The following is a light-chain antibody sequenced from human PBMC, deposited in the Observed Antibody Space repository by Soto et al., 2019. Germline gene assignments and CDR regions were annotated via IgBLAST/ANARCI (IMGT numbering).Light chain of an antibody. V-gene: IGKV1-27*01. J-gene: IGKJ1*01. Sequence: IQMTQSPSSLSASVGDTVTITCRPSQGIGRSLAWCQQKPGTVPKVLIHAASTLQSGVSSRFSGSGSGTYFTLTISSLQPEDVATYYCQKYDSVPTFGPGTKVEI. CDR3: QKYDSVPT. CDR1: QGIGRS. CDR2: AAS.